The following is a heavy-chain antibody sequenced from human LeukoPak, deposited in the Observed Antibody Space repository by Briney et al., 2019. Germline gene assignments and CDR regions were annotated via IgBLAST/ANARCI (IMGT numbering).Heavy chain of an antibody. CDR3: ARDLGYSSGPNY. CDR1: GFTFSSHG. D-gene: IGHD6-19*01. Sequence: GGSLRLSCAASGFTFSSHGMNWVRQAPGKGLEWVSYISGGSSFTYYVDSVKGRFTISRDNAKNSLYLQMNSLRAEDTAVYYCARDLGYSSGPNYWGQGTRVTVSS. V-gene: IGHV3-21*01. CDR2: ISGGSSFT. J-gene: IGHJ4*02.